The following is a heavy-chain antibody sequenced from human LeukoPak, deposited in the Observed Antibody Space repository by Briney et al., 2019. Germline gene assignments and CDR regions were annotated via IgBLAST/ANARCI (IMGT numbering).Heavy chain of an antibody. CDR1: GFTFSSYG. J-gene: IGHJ4*02. V-gene: IGHV3-30*03. D-gene: IGHD6-19*01. CDR2: ISYDGSNK. CDR3: AREGSGWDRGFDY. Sequence: QPGRSLRLSCAASGFTFSSYGMHWVRQAPGKGLEWVAVISYDGSNKYYADSVKGRFTISRDNSKNTLYLQMNSLRAEDTAVYYCAREGSGWDRGFDYWGQGTLVTVSS.